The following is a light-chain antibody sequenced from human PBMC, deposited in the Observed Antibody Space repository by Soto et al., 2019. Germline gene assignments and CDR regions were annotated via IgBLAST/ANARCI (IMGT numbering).Light chain of an antibody. J-gene: IGKJ1*01. V-gene: IGKV3-20*01. CDR3: EKYGSSPRT. Sequence: LVLTQSPFTLSLSPGARATLFFGVSQSVTSNYFAWYQQKHGQAPRLLIYGISDRATGITDRFSGSGSGTDFTTTISRLETEDFEVYYCEKYGSSPRTCGQGTTVDIK. CDR2: GIS. CDR1: QSVTSNY.